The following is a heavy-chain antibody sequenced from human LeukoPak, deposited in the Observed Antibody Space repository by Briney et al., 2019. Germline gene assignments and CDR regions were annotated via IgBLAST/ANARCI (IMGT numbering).Heavy chain of an antibody. Sequence: GGSLRLSCAASGFTFSSYEMNWVRQAPGKGLEWVSYISSGGSTIYYADSVKGRFTISRDNAKNSLYLQMNSLRAEDTAVYYCARDRSAGFGLYDYGMDVWGQGTTVTVSS. D-gene: IGHD6-13*01. CDR2: ISSGGSTI. V-gene: IGHV3-48*03. CDR3: ARDRSAGFGLYDYGMDV. CDR1: GFTFSSYE. J-gene: IGHJ6*02.